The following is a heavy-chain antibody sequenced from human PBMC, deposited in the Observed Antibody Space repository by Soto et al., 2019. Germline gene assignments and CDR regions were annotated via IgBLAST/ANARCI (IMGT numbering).Heavy chain of an antibody. Sequence: SETLSLTCSVSGGSISNYYWSWIRQPPGKGLEWIGYFYYSGSTNFNPSLKSRVTISVDTSKNQFALKLSSVTAADTAMYYCARGSTKKNLFDCWGQGTLVTVSS. CDR1: GGSISNYY. J-gene: IGHJ5*01. CDR2: FYYSGST. V-gene: IGHV4-59*01. CDR3: ARGSTKKNLFDC. D-gene: IGHD1-26*01.